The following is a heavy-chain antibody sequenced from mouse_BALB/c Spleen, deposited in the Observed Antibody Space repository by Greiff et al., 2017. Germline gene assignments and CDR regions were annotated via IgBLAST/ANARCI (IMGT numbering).Heavy chain of an antibody. Sequence: EVQLQQSGPDLVKPSQSLSLTCTVTGYSITSGYSWHWIRQLPGNKLEWMGYIHYSGSTNYNPSLKSRTSITRDTSKNQFFLQLNSVTTEDTATYYCARSRSTMSTTSAMDYWGQGTSVTVSS. J-gene: IGHJ4*01. CDR1: GYSITSGYS. V-gene: IGHV3-1*02. CDR3: ARSRSTMSTTSAMDY. CDR2: IHYSGST. D-gene: IGHD2-4*01.